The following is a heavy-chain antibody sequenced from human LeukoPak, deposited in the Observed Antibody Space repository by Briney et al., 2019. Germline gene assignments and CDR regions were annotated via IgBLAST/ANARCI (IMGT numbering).Heavy chain of an antibody. J-gene: IGHJ4*02. CDR1: GGSISSSSYY. CDR3: ARHSLDGIGSYDSNFDY. D-gene: IGHD1-26*01. Sequence: PSETLSLTCTVSGGSISSSSYYWGWIRQPPGKGLEWIGSIYYSGSTYYNPSLKSRVTISVDTSKNQFSLKLSSVTAADTAVYYCARHSLDGIGSYDSNFDYWGQGTLVTVSS. V-gene: IGHV4-39*01. CDR2: IYYSGST.